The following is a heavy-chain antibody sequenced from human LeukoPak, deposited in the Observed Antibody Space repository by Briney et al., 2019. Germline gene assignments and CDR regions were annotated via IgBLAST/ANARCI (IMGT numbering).Heavy chain of an antibody. V-gene: IGHV4-34*01. CDR3: ARRLTDYWSLDL. Sequence: KPSETLSLTCAVYGGSFSGYYWSWIRQPPGKGLEWIGEINHSGSTNYNPSLKSRVTISVDTSKNQFSLKLSSVTAADTAVYYCARRLTDYWSLDLWGRGTLVTVSS. D-gene: IGHD7-27*01. CDR2: INHSGST. CDR1: GGSFSGYY. J-gene: IGHJ2*01.